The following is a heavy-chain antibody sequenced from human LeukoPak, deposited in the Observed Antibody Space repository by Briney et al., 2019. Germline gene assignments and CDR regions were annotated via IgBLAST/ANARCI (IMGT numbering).Heavy chain of an antibody. CDR2: IYHSGST. V-gene: IGHV4-38-2*02. D-gene: IGHD3-22*01. J-gene: IGHJ5*02. CDR3: ERDPGITMIVVAPGRFDP. Sequence: SETLSLTCAVSGYSISSGYYWGWIRQPPGKGLEWIGSIYHSGSTYYNPSLKSRVTISVDTSKNQFSLKLSSVTAADTAVYYCERDPGITMIVVAPGRFDPWGQGTLVTVSS. CDR1: GYSISSGYY.